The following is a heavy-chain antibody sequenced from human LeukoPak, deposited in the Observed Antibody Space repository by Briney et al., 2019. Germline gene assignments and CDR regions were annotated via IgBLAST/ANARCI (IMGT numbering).Heavy chain of an antibody. CDR1: EGTFSSYA. D-gene: IGHD6-13*01. Sequence: SVKVSCEASEGTFSSYAISWMQQAPGQGLEWMGRIIPIFGTANYAQKFQGRVTITTDESTSTAYMELSSLRSEDTAVYYCASTTIAAADHFDYWGQGTLVTVSS. V-gene: IGHV1-69*05. CDR2: IIPIFGTA. CDR3: ASTTIAAADHFDY. J-gene: IGHJ4*02.